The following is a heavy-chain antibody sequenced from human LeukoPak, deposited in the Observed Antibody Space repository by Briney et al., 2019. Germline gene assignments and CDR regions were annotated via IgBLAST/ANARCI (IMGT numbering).Heavy chain of an antibody. J-gene: IGHJ4*02. CDR3: AREYSGSSIDY. CDR2: IYQSGTT. V-gene: IGHV4-39*07. D-gene: IGHD5-12*01. Sequence: SETLSLTCTVSGGSIKSYTHYWGWIRQPPGKGLEWIGSIYQSGTTYYNPPLKSRVAILLDTSENQFSLRLKSVTAADTALYYCAREYSGSSIDYWGQGTLVTVSS. CDR1: GGSIKSYTHY.